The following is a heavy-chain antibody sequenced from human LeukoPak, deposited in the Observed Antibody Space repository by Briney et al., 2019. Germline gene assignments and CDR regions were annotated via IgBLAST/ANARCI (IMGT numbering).Heavy chain of an antibody. Sequence: GGSLRLSCAASGFTVSSNYTSWVRQAPGKGLEWVSVIYSGGSTYYADSVKGRFTISRDNSKNTLYLQMNSLRAEDTAVYYCARSLRRGDAYDYWGQGTLVTVSS. CDR1: GFTVSSNY. D-gene: IGHD2-21*02. CDR2: IYSGGST. J-gene: IGHJ4*02. V-gene: IGHV3-53*01. CDR3: ARSLRRGDAYDY.